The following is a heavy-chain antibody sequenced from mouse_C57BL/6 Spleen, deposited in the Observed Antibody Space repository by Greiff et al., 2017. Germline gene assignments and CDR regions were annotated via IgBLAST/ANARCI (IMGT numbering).Heavy chain of an antibody. CDR1: GYTFTSYW. CDR3: ARSGSYVQAMDY. D-gene: IGHD1-1*02. V-gene: IGHV1-50*01. Sequence: QVQLQQPGAELVKPGASVKLSCKASGYTFTSYWMQWVKQRPGQGLEWIGEIDPSDSYTNYNQKLKGKATLTVDPSSSTAYMQLSSLTSGDSAVYYCARSGSYVQAMDYWGQGTSVTVSS. J-gene: IGHJ4*01. CDR2: IDPSDSYT.